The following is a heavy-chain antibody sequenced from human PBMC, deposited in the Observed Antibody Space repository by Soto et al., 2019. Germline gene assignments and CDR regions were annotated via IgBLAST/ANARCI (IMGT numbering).Heavy chain of an antibody. J-gene: IGHJ4*02. V-gene: IGHV1-18*01. CDR2: ISAYNGNT. CDR1: GYTFTNFG. D-gene: IGHD3-16*01. Sequence: QVQLVQSGAEVKKPGASVKVSCKTSGYTFTNFGLSWVRQAPGQGLEWMGWISAYNGNTNYAQNFQGRVTMTTDTPTSTAYMELGSLRSDDTPVYYCARGGTPIDSWGQGTLVTVSS. CDR3: ARGGTPIDS.